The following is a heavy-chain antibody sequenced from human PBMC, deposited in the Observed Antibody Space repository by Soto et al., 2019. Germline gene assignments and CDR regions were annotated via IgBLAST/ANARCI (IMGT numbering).Heavy chain of an antibody. CDR2: INWNGGST. D-gene: IGHD3-10*01. J-gene: IGHJ3*02. CDR3: ARSGVIWFGELLIGAFDI. CDR1: GLTFDDYA. Sequence: PGGSLRLSCAASGLTFDDYAMHWVRQAPGKGLEWVSGINWNGGSTGYADSVKGRFIISRDNAKNSLYLQMNSLRAEDTALYYCARSGVIWFGELLIGAFDIWGQGTMVTVSS. V-gene: IGHV3-20*04.